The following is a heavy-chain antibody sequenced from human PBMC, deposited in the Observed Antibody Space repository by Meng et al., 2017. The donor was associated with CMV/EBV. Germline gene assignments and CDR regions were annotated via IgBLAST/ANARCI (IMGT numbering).Heavy chain of an antibody. CDR2: ISGSGDTT. J-gene: IGHJ4*02. V-gene: IGHV3-23*01. D-gene: IGHD3-16*02. Sequence: VSALTFSNYGMSWVRQAPGKGLEWVSTISGSGDTTYYVDSVKGRFTISRDNSRNTLYLQMNSLRAEDTAVYYCTVKITFGGVIPARWGQGTLVTVSS. CDR3: TVKITFGGVIPAR. CDR1: ALTFSNYG.